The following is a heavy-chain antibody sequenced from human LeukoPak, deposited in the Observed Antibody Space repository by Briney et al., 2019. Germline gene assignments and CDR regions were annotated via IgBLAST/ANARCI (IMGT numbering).Heavy chain of an antibody. CDR2: INPNSGGT. CDR1: GYTFTGYY. Sequence: GASVKVSCKASGYTFTGYYMHWVRQAPGQGLEWMGWINPNSGGTNYAQKFQGRVTMTRDTSISTAYMELSRLRSDDTAVYYCARAPYYYDSSGSRNRYYFDYWGQGTLVTVSS. D-gene: IGHD3-22*01. CDR3: ARAPYYYDSSGSRNRYYFDY. V-gene: IGHV1-2*02. J-gene: IGHJ4*02.